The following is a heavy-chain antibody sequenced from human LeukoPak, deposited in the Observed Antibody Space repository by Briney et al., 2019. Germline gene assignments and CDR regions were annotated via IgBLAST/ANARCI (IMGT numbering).Heavy chain of an antibody. V-gene: IGHV4-59*12. CDR1: GGSISSYY. Sequence: SETLSLTCTVSGGSISSYYWSWIRQPPGKGLEWIGYIYYSGSTNYNPSLKSRVTISVDTSKNQFSLNLSSVTAADTAVYYCARGPLDSGYTYFDYWGQGTLVSVAS. J-gene: IGHJ4*02. CDR3: ARGPLDSGYTYFDY. D-gene: IGHD5-12*01. CDR2: IYYSGST.